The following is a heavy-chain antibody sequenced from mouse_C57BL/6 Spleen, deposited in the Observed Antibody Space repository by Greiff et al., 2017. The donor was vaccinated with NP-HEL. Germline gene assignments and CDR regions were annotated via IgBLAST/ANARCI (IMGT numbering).Heavy chain of an antibody. CDR2: IDPETGGT. D-gene: IGHD3-3*01. V-gene: IGHV1-15*01. J-gene: IGHJ4*01. CDR3: TRAGTGGYYAMDY. Sequence: VQLVESGAELVRPGASVTLSCKASGYTFTDYEMHWVKQTPVHGLEWIGAIDPETGGTAYNQKFKGKAILTADKSSSTAYMELRSLTSEDSAVYYCTRAGTGGYYAMDYWGQGTSVTVSS. CDR1: GYTFTDYE.